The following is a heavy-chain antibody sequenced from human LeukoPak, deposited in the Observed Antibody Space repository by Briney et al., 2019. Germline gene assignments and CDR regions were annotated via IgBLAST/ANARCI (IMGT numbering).Heavy chain of an antibody. D-gene: IGHD3-22*01. J-gene: IGHJ4*02. CDR2: INPNSGGT. CDR1: GYTLTDYY. Sequence: ASVKVSCKASGYTLTDYYMHWVGQAPGQGLEWMGRINPNSGGTNYAQKFQGSVTMTRDTSISTVYMELSRLRSDDTAVYYCARVGYYESSGYYEYWGQGTLVTVSS. V-gene: IGHV1-2*06. CDR3: ARVGYYESSGYYEY.